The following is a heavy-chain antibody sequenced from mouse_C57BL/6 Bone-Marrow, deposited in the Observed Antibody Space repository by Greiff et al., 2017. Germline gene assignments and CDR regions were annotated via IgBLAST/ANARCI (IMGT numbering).Heavy chain of an antibody. CDR1: GYAFSSYW. J-gene: IGHJ1*03. Sequence: QVQLKESGAELVKPGASVKISCKASGYAFSSYWMNWVKQRPGKGLEWIGQIYPGDGDTNYNGKFKGKATLTADKSSSTAYMQLSSLTSEDSAVYFCARAGGNDGYFPVWGTGTTVTVSS. V-gene: IGHV1-80*01. D-gene: IGHD2-3*01. CDR2: IYPGDGDT. CDR3: ARAGGNDGYFPV.